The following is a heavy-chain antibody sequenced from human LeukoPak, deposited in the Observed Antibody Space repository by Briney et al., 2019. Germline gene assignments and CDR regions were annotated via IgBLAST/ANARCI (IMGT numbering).Heavy chain of an antibody. CDR3: ARANGHFDWYAFDI. J-gene: IGHJ3*02. D-gene: IGHD3-9*01. CDR2: IYSGGST. Sequence: PGGSLRLSCAASGFTVSSNYMTWVRQAPGKGLEWVSVIYSGGSTYYADSVKGRFTISRDNSKNTLYLQMNTLRAEDTAVYYCARANGHFDWYAFDIWGQGTMVTVSS. V-gene: IGHV3-53*01. CDR1: GFTVSSNY.